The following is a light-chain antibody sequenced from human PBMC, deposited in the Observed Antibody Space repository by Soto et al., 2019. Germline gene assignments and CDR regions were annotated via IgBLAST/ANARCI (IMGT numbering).Light chain of an antibody. Sequence: VEVAQSQSTVSARVGERVTRTCRASQTSSSLLAWYQQKPGKAPKLLIYKASTLTSGVPSRFSGSGSGTEFTLTISSLQPDDFATYYCQHYTSYSEAVGQGSKVDIK. CDR3: QHYTSYSEA. J-gene: IGKJ1*01. V-gene: IGKV1-5*03. CDR2: KAS. CDR1: QTSSSL.